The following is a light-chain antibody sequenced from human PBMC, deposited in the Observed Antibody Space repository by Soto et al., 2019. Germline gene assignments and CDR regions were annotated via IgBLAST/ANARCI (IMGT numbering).Light chain of an antibody. Sequence: QSALTQPPSASGSPGQSVTISCTGTSSDVGGYNYVSWYQQHPGKAPKLMIYEVSKWPSGVPDRVSGSKSGNTASLTVSGLQAEDEADYYCSSYAGSNNWNFGTGTKLTVL. CDR3: SSYAGSNNWN. V-gene: IGLV2-8*01. J-gene: IGLJ1*01. CDR1: SSDVGGYNY. CDR2: EVS.